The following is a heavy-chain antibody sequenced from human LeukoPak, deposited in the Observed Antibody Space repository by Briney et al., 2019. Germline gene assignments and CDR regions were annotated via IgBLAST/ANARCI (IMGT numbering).Heavy chain of an antibody. Sequence: GASVKVSCKASGYTFTSYDINWVRQATGQGLGWMGIISTSGGNTGYAQKFQGRIIMTRDTSTSTVYLDLSSLRSDDTAVYYCARVWVGATKAGYGYWGQGTLVTVSS. CDR1: GYTFTSYD. D-gene: IGHD1-26*01. CDR2: ISTSGGNT. V-gene: IGHV1-46*01. CDR3: ARVWVGATKAGYGY. J-gene: IGHJ4*02.